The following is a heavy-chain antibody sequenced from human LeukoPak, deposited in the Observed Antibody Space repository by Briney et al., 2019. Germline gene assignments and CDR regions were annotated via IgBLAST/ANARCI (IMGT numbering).Heavy chain of an antibody. J-gene: IGHJ4*02. CDR3: ARGPYSSSWSEFDY. CDR1: GFTFSSYS. V-gene: IGHV3-21*01. D-gene: IGHD6-13*01. Sequence: PGGSLRLSCAASGFTFSSYSMNWVRQAPGKGLEWVSVISGTSSYIYYADSVKGRFTISRDNAKNSLCLQMNSLRAEDTAAYYCARGPYSSSWSEFDYWGQGTLVTVSS. CDR2: ISGTSSYI.